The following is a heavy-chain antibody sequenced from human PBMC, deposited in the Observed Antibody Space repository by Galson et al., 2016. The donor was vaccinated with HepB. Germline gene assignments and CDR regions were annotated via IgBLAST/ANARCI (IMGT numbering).Heavy chain of an antibody. CDR3: ARQPYGDYVGYFDP. D-gene: IGHD4-17*01. Sequence: ETLSLTCTVSGGSITSNSYYWGWIRQPPGKGLEWIANIYYSGTTYYTPSLKSRVTISVDTSKNQFSLRLSPVTAADTAVYYCARQPYGDYVGYFDPWGQGALVTVSS. CDR2: IYYSGTT. CDR1: GGSITSNSYY. V-gene: IGHV4-39*01. J-gene: IGHJ5*02.